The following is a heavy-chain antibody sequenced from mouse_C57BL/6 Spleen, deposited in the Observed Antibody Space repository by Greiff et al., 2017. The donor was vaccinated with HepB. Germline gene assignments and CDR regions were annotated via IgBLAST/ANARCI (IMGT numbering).Heavy chain of an antibody. CDR1: GYSITSGYY. J-gene: IGHJ4*01. V-gene: IGHV3-6*01. D-gene: IGHD1-1*01. CDR2: ISYDGSN. Sequence: EVQLLESGPGLVKPSQSLSLTCSVTGYSITSGYYWNWIRQFPGNKLEWMGYISYDGSNNYNPSLKNRISITRDTSKNQFFLKLNSVTTEDTATYYCARGDYGSSYGYAMDYWGQGTSVTVSS. CDR3: ARGDYGSSYGYAMDY.